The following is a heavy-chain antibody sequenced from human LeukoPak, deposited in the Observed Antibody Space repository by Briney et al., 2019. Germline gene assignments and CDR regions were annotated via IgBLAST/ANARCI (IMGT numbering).Heavy chain of an antibody. CDR1: GYTFTSYG. CDR3: ASSPGEVATIAYYFDY. V-gene: IGHV1-18*01. J-gene: IGHJ4*02. D-gene: IGHD5-12*01. Sequence: ASVKVSCTASGYTFTSYGISWVRQAPGQGLEWMGWISAYNGNTNYAQKLQGRVTMTTDTSTSTAYMELRSLRSDDTAVYYCASSPGEVATIAYYFDYWGQGTLVTVSS. CDR2: ISAYNGNT.